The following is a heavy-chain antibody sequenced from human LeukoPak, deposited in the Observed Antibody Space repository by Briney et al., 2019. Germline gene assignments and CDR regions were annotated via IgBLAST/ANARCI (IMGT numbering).Heavy chain of an antibody. Sequence: QPSETLSLTCTVSGGSISSSSYYWGWIRQPPGKGLEWIGSIYYSGSTYYNPSLKSRVTISVDTSKNQFSLKLSSVTAADTAVYYCAPLRSYLRYFGWAPSHWGQGTLVTVSS. J-gene: IGHJ4*02. CDR3: APLRSYLRYFGWAPSH. CDR2: IYYSGST. CDR1: GGSISSSSYY. V-gene: IGHV4-39*07. D-gene: IGHD3-9*01.